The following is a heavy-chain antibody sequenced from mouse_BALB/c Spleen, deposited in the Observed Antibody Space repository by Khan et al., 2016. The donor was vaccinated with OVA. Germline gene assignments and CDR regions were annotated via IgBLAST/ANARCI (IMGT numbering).Heavy chain of an antibody. Sequence: QVQLQQSGAELVRPGVSVKISCKGSGYTFTDYAMHWVKQSHAKSLEWIGVISTYYGDASYNQKFKGKATMTVDKSSSTAYMELARLTSEDSAIYYCARRYGYGYAMDYWGQGTSVTVSS. V-gene: IGHV1S137*01. J-gene: IGHJ4*01. CDR2: ISTYYGDA. CDR1: GYTFTDYA. D-gene: IGHD2-14*01. CDR3: ARRYGYGYAMDY.